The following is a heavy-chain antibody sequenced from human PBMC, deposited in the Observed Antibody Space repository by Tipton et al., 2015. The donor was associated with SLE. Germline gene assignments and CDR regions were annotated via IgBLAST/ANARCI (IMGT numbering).Heavy chain of an antibody. J-gene: IGHJ6*03. CDR2: IIPIFGTA. D-gene: IGHD1-26*01. Sequence: QLVQSGAEVKKPGSSVKVSCKASGGTFSSYAISWVRQAPGQGLEWMGGIIPIFGTANYAQKFQGRVTITADESTSTAYMELSSLRSEDTAVYYCARDSVGLVDNYHYYYMDVWGKGTTVTISS. CDR3: ARDSVGLVDNYHYYYMDV. V-gene: IGHV1-69*01. CDR1: GGTFSSYA.